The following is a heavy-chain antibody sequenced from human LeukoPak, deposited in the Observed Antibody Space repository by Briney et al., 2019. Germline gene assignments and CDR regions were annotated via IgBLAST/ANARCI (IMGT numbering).Heavy chain of an antibody. CDR2: IYYSGST. D-gene: IGHD5-24*01. Sequence: SETLSLTCTVSGGSISSSSYYWGWIRQPPGKGLEWIGSIYYSGSTYYNPSLKSRATISVDTSKNQFSLKLSSVTAADTAVYYCASKGDGYNPAAFDIWGQGTMVTVSS. CDR3: ASKGDGYNPAAFDI. V-gene: IGHV4-39*01. J-gene: IGHJ3*02. CDR1: GGSISSSSYY.